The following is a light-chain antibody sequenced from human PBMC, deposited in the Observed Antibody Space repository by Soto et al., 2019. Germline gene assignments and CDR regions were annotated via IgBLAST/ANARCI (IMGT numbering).Light chain of an antibody. CDR3: QQRTNWPIT. Sequence: EIELTKKKATLSLYQGERATLSCMACQSVCSYLAWYQQKPGQAPRLLIYDASNRATGIPARFSGSGSGTDFTLTISSLEPEDFAVYYCQQRTNWPITFGQGTRLDIK. J-gene: IGKJ5*01. V-gene: IGKV3-11*01. CDR1: QSVCSY. CDR2: DAS.